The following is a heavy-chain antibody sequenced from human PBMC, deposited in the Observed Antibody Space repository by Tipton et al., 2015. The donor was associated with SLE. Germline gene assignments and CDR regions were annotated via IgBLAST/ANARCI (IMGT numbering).Heavy chain of an antibody. V-gene: IGHV4-39*01. CDR2: IYYSGST. CDR3: ARQVGTTKDFDY. Sequence: TLSLTCTVSGGSLSSSSYYWGWIRQPPGKGLEWIGSIYYSGSTYYNPSLKSRVTISVDTSKNQFSLKLSSVTAADTAVYYCARQVGTTKDFDYWGQGTLVTVSS. CDR1: GGSLSSSSYY. J-gene: IGHJ4*02. D-gene: IGHD1-26*01.